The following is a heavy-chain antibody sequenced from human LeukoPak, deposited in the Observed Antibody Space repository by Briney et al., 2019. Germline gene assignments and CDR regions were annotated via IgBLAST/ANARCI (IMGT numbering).Heavy chain of an antibody. CDR3: AKDHTIFGVDNYMDV. J-gene: IGHJ6*03. Sequence: GGSLRLSCAASGFTFSSYGMSWVRQAPGKGLEWVSAISGSGVRTNYADSVKGRFTIFRDNSKNTLYLQMSTLRAEDTAIYYCAKDHTIFGVDNYMDVWGKGTTVTVSS. D-gene: IGHD3-3*01. V-gene: IGHV3-23*01. CDR1: GFTFSSYG. CDR2: ISGSGVRT.